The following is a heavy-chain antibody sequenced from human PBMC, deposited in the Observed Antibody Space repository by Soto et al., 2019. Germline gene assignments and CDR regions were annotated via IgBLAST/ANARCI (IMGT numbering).Heavy chain of an antibody. CDR2: ISPYNGNT. D-gene: IGHD2-15*01. CDR3: ARDGGQFCSVINCFRDYGMDV. V-gene: IGHV1-18*04. CDR1: GYSFINYG. Sequence: QVQLEQSGAEVKKPGASVKVSCKASGYSFINYGFSWVRQAPGQGLEWMGWISPYNGNTNYAQKFQGRVSMTTDTSTSTVSMELRSLRSDDTAIYYCARDGGQFCSVINCFRDYGMDVWGQGTTVTVSS. J-gene: IGHJ6*02.